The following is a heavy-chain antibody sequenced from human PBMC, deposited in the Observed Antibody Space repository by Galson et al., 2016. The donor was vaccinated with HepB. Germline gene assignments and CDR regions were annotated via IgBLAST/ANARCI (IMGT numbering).Heavy chain of an antibody. CDR1: GFIFTTYW. V-gene: IGHV3-7*01. CDR3: ATQLDF. CDR2: INQDGSEK. Sequence: SLRLSCAASGFIFTTYWMDWVRQAPGKGLEWVANINQDGSEKYYVDSVRGRFTVSRDNSKNSLYLQMNSLRVEDTAVYYCATQLDFWGQGTLVTVSS. J-gene: IGHJ4*02.